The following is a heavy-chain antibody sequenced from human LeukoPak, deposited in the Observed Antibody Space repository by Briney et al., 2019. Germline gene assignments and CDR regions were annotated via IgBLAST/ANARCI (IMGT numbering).Heavy chain of an antibody. J-gene: IGHJ6*02. V-gene: IGHV3-30*18. CDR1: GFTVSSNY. D-gene: IGHD3-22*01. Sequence: PGGSLRLSCAASGFTVSSNYMSWVRQAPGKGLEWVAVISYDGSNKYYADSVKGRFTISRDNSKNTLYLQMNSLRAEDTAVYYCAKDDIVVVITGMDVWGQGTTVTVSS. CDR3: AKDDIVVVITGMDV. CDR2: ISYDGSNK.